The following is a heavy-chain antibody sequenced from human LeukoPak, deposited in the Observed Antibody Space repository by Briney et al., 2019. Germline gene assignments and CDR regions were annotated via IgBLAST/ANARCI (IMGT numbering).Heavy chain of an antibody. D-gene: IGHD3-22*01. V-gene: IGHV1-24*01. CDR2: FDPEDGET. CDR3: ATVQKQDYDTRPYYDH. Sequence: GASVKVSCKVYGYTLTQLSMHWVRQAAGKPLECMGGFDPEDGETIYAQKFQGRVTMTEDKSTDTAYMELSSLRSEDTAVYYCATVQKQDYDTRPYYDHWGQGTLVTVSS. CDR1: GYTLTQLS. J-gene: IGHJ4*02.